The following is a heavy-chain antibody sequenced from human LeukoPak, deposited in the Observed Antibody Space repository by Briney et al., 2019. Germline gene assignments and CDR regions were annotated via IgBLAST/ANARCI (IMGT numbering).Heavy chain of an antibody. J-gene: IGHJ4*02. V-gene: IGHV1-2*02. CDR1: GYTFTGYY. D-gene: IGHD6-19*01. Sequence: GASVKVSCKASGYTFTGYYMHWVRQAPGQGVEGRGWINPNSGGTNYAQKFQGRVTMTRDTSISTAYMELSRLRSDDTAVYYCARGPRYSSGWYKDYWGQGTLVTVSS. CDR3: ARGPRYSSGWYKDY. CDR2: INPNSGGT.